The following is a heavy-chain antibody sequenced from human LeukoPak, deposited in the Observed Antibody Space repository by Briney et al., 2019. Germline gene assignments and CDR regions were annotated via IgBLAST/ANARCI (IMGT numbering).Heavy chain of an antibody. CDR1: GFTFSNYG. CDR2: IQTDGNTK. Sequence: GGSLRLSCAASGFTFSNYGIHWVRQAPGKGLEWVTFIQTDGNTKYYADSVRGRFTISRDNSKNTVSLQMNSLRAEDTAVYYYAREESSLVLGGLAYWGQGTLVTVSS. CDR3: AREESSLVLGGLAY. J-gene: IGHJ4*02. D-gene: IGHD6-13*01. V-gene: IGHV3-30*02.